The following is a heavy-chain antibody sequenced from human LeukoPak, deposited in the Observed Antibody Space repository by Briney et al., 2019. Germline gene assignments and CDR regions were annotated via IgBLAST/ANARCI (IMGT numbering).Heavy chain of an antibody. CDR1: GFTFSSYD. CDR2: IGTAGDT. J-gene: IGHJ4*02. CDR3: ARAHCSGGSCYYFDY. V-gene: IGHV3-13*04. D-gene: IGHD2-15*01. Sequence: GGSLRLSCAASGFTFSSYDMHWVRQATGKGLEWVSAIGTAGDTYYPGSVKGRFTISRENAKNSLYLQMNSLRAGDTAVYYCARAHCSGGSCYYFDYWAREPWSPSPQ.